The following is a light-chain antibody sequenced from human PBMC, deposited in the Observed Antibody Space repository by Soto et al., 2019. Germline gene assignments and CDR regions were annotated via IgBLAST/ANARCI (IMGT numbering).Light chain of an antibody. CDR1: QSISTY. CDR3: QHGYSTPLT. V-gene: IGKV1-39*01. Sequence: DIQITQSPSALSASVGDRVTITCRASQSISTYLHWYQQKPGKAPNLLISAASTLQSVVPSRFSGSGSGTDFTLTISSLQPEDFATYFCQHGYSTPLTFGGGTKVDI. CDR2: AAS. J-gene: IGKJ4*01.